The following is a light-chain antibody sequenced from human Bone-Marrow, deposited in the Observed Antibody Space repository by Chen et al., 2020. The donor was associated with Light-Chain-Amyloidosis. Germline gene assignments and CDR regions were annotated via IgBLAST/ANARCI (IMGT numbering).Light chain of an antibody. Sequence: SYVLTQPSSVSVAPGHTATIACGGNNIGSTSVHWYQQPPVPAPLLVVYDDSDRPSGIPARLSGYNSGNTATLTISRVEAGDEADYYCQVWDRSSDRPVFGGGTKLTVL. V-gene: IGLV3-21*02. CDR1: NIGSTS. J-gene: IGLJ3*02. CDR2: DDS. CDR3: QVWDRSSDRPV.